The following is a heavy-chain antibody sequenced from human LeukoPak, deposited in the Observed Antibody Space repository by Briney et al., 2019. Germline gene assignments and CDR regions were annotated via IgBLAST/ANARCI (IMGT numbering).Heavy chain of an antibody. Sequence: SETLSLTCTVSGGSISSYYWSWIRQPPGKGLEWIGYIYYSGNTNYNPSLQSRVTISVDTSKNQFSLKLSSVTAADTAMYYCAGFYVVRGVQWIDYWGQGTLVTVSS. J-gene: IGHJ4*02. D-gene: IGHD3-10*01. CDR1: GGSISSYY. V-gene: IGHV4-59*01. CDR2: IYYSGNT. CDR3: AGFYVVRGVQWIDY.